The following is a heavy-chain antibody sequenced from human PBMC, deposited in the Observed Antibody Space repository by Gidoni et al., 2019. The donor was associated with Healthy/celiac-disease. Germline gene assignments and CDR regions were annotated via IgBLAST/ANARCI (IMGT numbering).Heavy chain of an antibody. CDR2: IYYSGST. J-gene: IGHJ4*02. CDR1: GGSISSYY. V-gene: IGHV4-59*01. CDR3: ARDSGGRGYDY. Sequence: QVQLQASGPGLVKPSETLSLTCTVSGGSISSYYWSWIRQPPGKGLEWIGYIYYSGSTNYNPSLKSRFTISVDTSKNQFSLKLSSGTAADTAVYYCARDSGGRGYDYWGQGTLVTVSS. D-gene: IGHD3-10*01.